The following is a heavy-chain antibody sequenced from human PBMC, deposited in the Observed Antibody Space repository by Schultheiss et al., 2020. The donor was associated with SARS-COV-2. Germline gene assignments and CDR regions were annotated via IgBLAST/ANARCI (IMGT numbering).Heavy chain of an antibody. V-gene: IGHV3-30*04. CDR3: AKGASGYYYDSSGYSRSLDV. J-gene: IGHJ6*02. CDR2: ISYDGSNK. D-gene: IGHD3-22*01. CDR1: GFTFSSYP. Sequence: GGSLRLSCAASGFTFSSYPMHWVRQAPGKGLEWVAVISYDGSNKYYADSVKGRFTISRDNSKNTLYLQMNSLRAEDTAVYYCAKGASGYYYDSSGYSRSLDVWGQGTTVTVSS.